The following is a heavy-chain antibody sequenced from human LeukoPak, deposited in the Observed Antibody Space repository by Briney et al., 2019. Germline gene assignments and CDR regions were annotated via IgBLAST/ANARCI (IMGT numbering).Heavy chain of an antibody. D-gene: IGHD4-11*01. CDR1: GFTFSNYA. Sequence: GGSLRLSCAAAGFTFSNYAMTWVRQAPGRGLEWVSSISGSGGSTYYADSVKGRFTISRDNAKNSLYLQMNSLRAEDTAVYYCAKYGVTTGPFDYWGQGTLVTVSS. J-gene: IGHJ4*02. V-gene: IGHV3-23*01. CDR2: ISGSGGST. CDR3: AKYGVTTGPFDY.